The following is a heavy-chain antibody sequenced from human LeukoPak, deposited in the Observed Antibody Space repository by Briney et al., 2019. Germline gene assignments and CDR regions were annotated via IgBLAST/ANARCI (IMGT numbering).Heavy chain of an antibody. J-gene: IGHJ5*02. D-gene: IGHD5-12*01. V-gene: IGHV3-53*04. Sequence: GGSLRLSCAHSVFTVSSNYMSWVRQAPRKGLEWVSFVYSAGNTYYPDFLKGRFTISRHTSKNTQYLQMNNLRAYDTTGHYLRGARGYSGSRRSFDPWGQGTLVTVSS. CDR2: VYSAGNT. CDR1: VFTVSSNY. CDR3: RGARGYSGSRRSFDP.